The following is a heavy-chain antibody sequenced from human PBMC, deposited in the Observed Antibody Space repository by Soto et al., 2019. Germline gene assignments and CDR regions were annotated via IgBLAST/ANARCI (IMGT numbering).Heavy chain of an antibody. CDR1: GGSISSDDYY. D-gene: IGHD3-10*01. J-gene: IGHJ4*02. V-gene: IGHV4-30-4*01. CDR2: IYYSGST. Sequence: QVQLQESGPGLVKPSQTLSLTCTVSGGSISSDDYYWGWIRQPPGKGLECIGYIYYSGSTDYNPSLTSRVTISVDTSKNQFSLKLSSVTAADTAVYYCARTLRRGPPVDYWGQGTLVTVSS. CDR3: ARTLRRGPPVDY.